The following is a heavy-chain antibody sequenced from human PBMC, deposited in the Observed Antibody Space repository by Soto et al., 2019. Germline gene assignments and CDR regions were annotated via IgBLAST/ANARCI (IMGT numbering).Heavy chain of an antibody. Sequence: GGSLRLSCAASGFPVSSNYMRWVRHAPGKGLEWVSVIYSGGSTYYADSVRGRFTISRDNSKNPLYLQMNSLRAEDTAIYYCAKVDERSPLYYGMDAWGQGATVTVSS. CDR3: AKVDERSPLYYGMDA. CDR1: GFPVSSNY. J-gene: IGHJ6*02. D-gene: IGHD3-9*01. CDR2: IYSGGST. V-gene: IGHV3-53*01.